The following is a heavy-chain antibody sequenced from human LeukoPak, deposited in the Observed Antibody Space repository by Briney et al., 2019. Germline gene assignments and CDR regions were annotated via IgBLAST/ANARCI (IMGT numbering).Heavy chain of an antibody. D-gene: IGHD3-10*02. J-gene: IGHJ6*04. Sequence: GGSLRLSCAASGFNFDEYGMTWVRQAPGKGLEWVSGINWNGGSRGYADSVKGRFTISRDNAKKFLYLQMNSLRAEDTAVYYCAELGITMIGGVWGKGTTVTISS. V-gene: IGHV3-20*04. CDR1: GFNFDEYG. CDR2: INWNGGSR. CDR3: AELGITMIGGV.